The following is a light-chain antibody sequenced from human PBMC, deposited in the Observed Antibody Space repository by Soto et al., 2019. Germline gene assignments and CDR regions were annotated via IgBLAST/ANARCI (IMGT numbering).Light chain of an antibody. CDR1: QGISSW. J-gene: IGKJ5*01. Sequence: DIHMTQSPSSFSASVIDIVTITFLASQGISSWLAWYQKKPGKAPNLLIYAASSLQSGVPSRFSGSESGTDFTLTISSLQPEDCAIYFCQQANSFPITFGQGTRLEIK. CDR3: QQANSFPIT. CDR2: AAS. V-gene: IGKV1-12*01.